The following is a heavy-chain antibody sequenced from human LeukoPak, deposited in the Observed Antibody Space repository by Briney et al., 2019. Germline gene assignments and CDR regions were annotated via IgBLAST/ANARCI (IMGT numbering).Heavy chain of an antibody. Sequence: SETLSLTCTVSGGSMGSYYWAWIRQPAGKGLEWIGRIYSAGTTTYNPALKSRVTMSIDMSKNQFSRTLRSMTAADTAVYYCARDKAWLDPWGQGTLVTVSS. J-gene: IGHJ5*02. CDR1: GGSMGSYY. V-gene: IGHV4-4*07. CDR3: ARDKAWLDP. CDR2: IYSAGTT. D-gene: IGHD5-12*01.